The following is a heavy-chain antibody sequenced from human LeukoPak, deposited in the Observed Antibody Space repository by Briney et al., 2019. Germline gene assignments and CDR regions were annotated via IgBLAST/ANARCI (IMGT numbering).Heavy chain of an antibody. CDR2: IRSGGSIT. Sequence: GGSLRLSCAASRFIFSGYWMHWVRQAPGKGLAWVSAIRSGGSITTYADSVKGRFTISRDTAKNTLYLQMNSLRAEDTAVYYCAREGRNGNFDKWGQGTLVSVSS. CDR3: AREGRNGNFDK. D-gene: IGHD5-24*01. CDR1: RFIFSGYW. J-gene: IGHJ4*02. V-gene: IGHV3-74*01.